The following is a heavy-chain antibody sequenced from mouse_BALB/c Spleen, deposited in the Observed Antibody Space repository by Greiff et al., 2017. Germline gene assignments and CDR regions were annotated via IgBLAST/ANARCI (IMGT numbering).Heavy chain of an antibody. CDR2: IYPGDGDT. CDR3: ARNGYYVYYYAMDY. CDR1: GYAFSSYW. D-gene: IGHD2-3*01. Sequence: VQLQQSGAELVRPGSSVKISCKASGYAFSSYWMNWVKQRPGQGLEWIGQIYPGDGDTNYNGKFKGKATLTADKSSSTAYMQLSSLTSEDSAVYFCARNGYYVYYYAMDYWGQGTSVTVSS. V-gene: IGHV1-80*01. J-gene: IGHJ4*01.